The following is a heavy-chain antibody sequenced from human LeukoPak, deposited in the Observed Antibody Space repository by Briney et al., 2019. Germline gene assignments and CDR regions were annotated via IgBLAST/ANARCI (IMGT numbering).Heavy chain of an antibody. CDR3: ARGKKKRLVPPNYYYYMDV. J-gene: IGHJ6*03. V-gene: IGHV4-34*01. CDR1: GGSFSGYY. CDR2: INHSGST. D-gene: IGHD6-6*01. Sequence: SETLSLTCAVYGGSFSGYYWSWIRQPPGKGLEWIGEINHSGSTNYNPSLKSRVTISVDTSKNLFSLKLSSVTAADTAVYYCARGKKKRLVPPNYYYYMDVWGKGTTVTVSS.